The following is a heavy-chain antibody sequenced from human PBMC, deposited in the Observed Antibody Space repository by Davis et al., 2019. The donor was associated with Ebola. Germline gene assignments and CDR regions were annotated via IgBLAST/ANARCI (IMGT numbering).Heavy chain of an antibody. Sequence: GESLKISCAGSEFTFSSYSMNWVRQAPGKGLEWVSVISGSGSTIHYADSVKGRFTISRDNSKNTLFLQMNSLGAEDTAMYYCARYCPGTNCYQGVRYGMDVWGQGTMVTVSS. J-gene: IGHJ6*02. V-gene: IGHV3-23*01. CDR3: ARYCPGTNCYQGVRYGMDV. CDR1: EFTFSSYS. D-gene: IGHD2-2*01. CDR2: ISGSGSTI.